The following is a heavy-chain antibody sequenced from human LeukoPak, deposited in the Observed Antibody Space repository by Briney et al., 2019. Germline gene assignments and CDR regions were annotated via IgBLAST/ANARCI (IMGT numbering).Heavy chain of an antibody. CDR1: GFAFSSYA. CDR2: ISAGGGAT. CDR3: AKKATTVTGNNWFDP. Sequence: GGSLRLSCAASGFAFSSYAMSWVRQALGKGLECVSIISAGGGATYYADSVKGRFTISRDNSKNTLFLQMHSLRVEDTAVYYCAKKATTVTGNNWFDPWGQGALVTVSS. J-gene: IGHJ5*02. D-gene: IGHD4-11*01. V-gene: IGHV3-23*01.